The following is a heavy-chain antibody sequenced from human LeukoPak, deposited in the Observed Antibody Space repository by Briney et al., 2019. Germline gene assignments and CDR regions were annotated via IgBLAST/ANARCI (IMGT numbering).Heavy chain of an antibody. D-gene: IGHD5-24*01. J-gene: IGHJ4*02. CDR3: ARDGEMATIYFDY. CDR2: IIPIVGIA. CDR1: EGTFSSYA. Sequence: AASVKVSCKASEGTFSSYALSWVRQAPGQGLEWMGTIIPIVGIANYAQKFQGRATITADKSTSTAYMELSSLRSEDTAVYYCARDGEMATIYFDYWGQGTLVTVSS. V-gene: IGHV1-69*04.